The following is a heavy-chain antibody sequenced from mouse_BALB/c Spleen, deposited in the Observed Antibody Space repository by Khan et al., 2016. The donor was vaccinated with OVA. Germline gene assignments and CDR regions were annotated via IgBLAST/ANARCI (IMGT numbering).Heavy chain of an antibody. J-gene: IGHJ4*01. CDR3: ARKNYYGYAMDY. D-gene: IGHD1-1*01. CDR1: GYSITSDYA. Sequence: QLEESGPGLVKPSQSLSLTCTVTGYSITSDYAWDWIRQFPGNKLEWMGYISYGGSTSYNPSLKSRISITRDTSKNQFFLQLNSVTTEDTATYYCARKNYYGYAMDYWGQETSVTVSS. CDR2: ISYGGST. V-gene: IGHV3-2*02.